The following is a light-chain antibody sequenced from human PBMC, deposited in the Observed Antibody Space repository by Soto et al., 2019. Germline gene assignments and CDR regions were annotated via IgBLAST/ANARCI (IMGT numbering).Light chain of an antibody. CDR2: DVS. V-gene: IGLV2-14*01. CDR3: SSYTSSNTRYV. Sequence: QSALTQPASVSGSPGQSIIISCTGTSSDVGGYNFVSWYQQHPGKAPKLMIYDVSSRPSGVSYRFSGSKSGNTASLTISGLQAEDEADYYCSSYTSSNTRYVFGTGTKLTVL. J-gene: IGLJ1*01. CDR1: SSDVGGYNF.